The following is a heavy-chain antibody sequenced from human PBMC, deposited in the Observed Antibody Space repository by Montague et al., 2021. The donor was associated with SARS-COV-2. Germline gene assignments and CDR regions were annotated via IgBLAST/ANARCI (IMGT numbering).Heavy chain of an antibody. CDR1: GGSISRYY. V-gene: IGHV4-59*13. CDR2: MSYSGST. J-gene: IGHJ4*02. Sequence: SETLSLTCTVSGGSISRYYWSWIRQPPGKGLEWIGYMSYSGSTNYNPSLKSRVTLSVDTSKNQFSLKLSSVTAADTAVYYCARDFDYWGQGTLVTVSS. CDR3: ARDFDY.